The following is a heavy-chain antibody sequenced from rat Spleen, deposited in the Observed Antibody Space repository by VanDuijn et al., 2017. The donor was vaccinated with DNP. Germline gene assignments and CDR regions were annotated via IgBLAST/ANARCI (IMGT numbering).Heavy chain of an antibody. CDR1: GFLLNTYG. CDR2: MWSGGST. V-gene: IGHV2-1*01. Sequence: VQLKESGPGLVQPSQTLSLTCTVSGFLLNTYGVNWVRQPPGKGLEWMGVMWSGGSTDYNSLLKSRLSIRRDTSKSQVFLKMNSLQTEDTAIYFCTRGFDYWGQGVMVTVSS. CDR3: TRGFDY. J-gene: IGHJ2*01.